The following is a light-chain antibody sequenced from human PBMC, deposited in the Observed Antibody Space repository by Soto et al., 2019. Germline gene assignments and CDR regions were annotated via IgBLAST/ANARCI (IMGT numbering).Light chain of an antibody. CDR1: NIESKS. J-gene: IGLJ1*01. Sequence: SYELPQPPSVSVAPGQTARITCGGNNIESKSVHWYQQKPGQAPVLVVYDDSARPSGIPERFSGSNSGNTATLTISRVEAGDEADFYCQVWDSSSDHYVFGTGTKVTV. CDR3: QVWDSSSDHYV. CDR2: DDS. V-gene: IGLV3-21*02.